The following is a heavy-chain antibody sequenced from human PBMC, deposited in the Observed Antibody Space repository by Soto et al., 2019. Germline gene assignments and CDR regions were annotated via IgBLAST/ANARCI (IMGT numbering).Heavy chain of an antibody. CDR3: ARDGIGGNALRGFIDY. J-gene: IGHJ4*02. V-gene: IGHV3-33*01. CDR1: LSIFIVYG. CDR2: TWHEGSEI. D-gene: IGHD2-15*01. Sequence: GGALILSCLWPLSIFIVYGMHWARHSPGKGLEWMAVTWHEGSEIYYADSVKGRFTISRDNSKNTPSLHTTSLRAEDPAVYYCARDGIGGNALRGFIDYWGQGTLVTVSS.